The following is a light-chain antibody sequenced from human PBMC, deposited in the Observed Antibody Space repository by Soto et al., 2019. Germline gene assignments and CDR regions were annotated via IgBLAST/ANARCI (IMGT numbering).Light chain of an antibody. CDR1: SSNIGHNY. CDR3: GTWDSSLSAGGV. J-gene: IGLJ1*01. V-gene: IGLV1-51*02. CDR2: ENN. Sequence: QSALTQPPSVSAAPGQKVTISCSGSSSNIGHNYVSWYQQHQGTAPKLLIYENNKRPSRIPDRFSGSKSGTSTTLGITGLQTGDEADYYYGTWDSSLSAGGVFGTGTKLTVL.